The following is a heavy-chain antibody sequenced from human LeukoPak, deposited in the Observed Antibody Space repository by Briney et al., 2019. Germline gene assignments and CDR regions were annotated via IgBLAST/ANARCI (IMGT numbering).Heavy chain of an antibody. D-gene: IGHD5-18*01. V-gene: IGHV4-31*03. Sequence: SQTLSLTCTGSGDSISGGGYYWSWIRQHPGKGLEWTGYIFDSGSTYYNLSFKSRVTISIHTSRNHFALNLTSVTAADTAVYYCVREGLETHTGMTLIDNWGQGTLVTVSS. CDR2: IFDSGST. CDR1: GDSISGGGYY. J-gene: IGHJ4*02. CDR3: VREGLETHTGMTLIDN.